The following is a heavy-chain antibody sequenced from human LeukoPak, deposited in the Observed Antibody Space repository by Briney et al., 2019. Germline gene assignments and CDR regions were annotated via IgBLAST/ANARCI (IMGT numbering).Heavy chain of an antibody. CDR1: GFTFSSYA. CDR3: ARDLRDEGFDY. D-gene: IGHD2-21*02. J-gene: IGHJ4*02. V-gene: IGHV3-30-3*01. Sequence: GGSLRLSCAASGFTFSSYAMHWVRQAPGKGPEWVAVISYDGSNKYYADSVKGRFTISRDNSKNTLYLQMNSLRAEDTAVYYCARDLRDEGFDYWGQGTLVTVSS. CDR2: ISYDGSNK.